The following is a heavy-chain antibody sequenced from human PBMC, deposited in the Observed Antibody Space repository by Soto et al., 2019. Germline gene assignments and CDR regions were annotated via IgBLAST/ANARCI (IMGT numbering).Heavy chain of an antibody. J-gene: IGHJ6*02. CDR3: AKERAPGAGTGYYYYGMDV. D-gene: IGHD6-13*01. CDR2: ISYDGSNK. CDR1: GFTFSSYG. V-gene: IGHV3-30*18. Sequence: LRLSCAASGFTFSSYGMHWVRQAPGKGLEWVAVISYDGSNKYYADSVKGRFTISRDNSKNTLYLQMNSLRAEDTAVYYCAKERAPGAGTGYYYYGMDVWGQGTTVTVSS.